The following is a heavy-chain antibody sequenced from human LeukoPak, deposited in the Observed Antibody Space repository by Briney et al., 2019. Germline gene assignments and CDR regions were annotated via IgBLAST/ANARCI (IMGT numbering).Heavy chain of an antibody. V-gene: IGHV1-24*01. D-gene: IGHD1-7*01. CDR2: SDPEDGET. CDR1: GFTLIEVS. J-gene: IGHJ3*02. Sequence: VASVKVSCKVSGFTLIEVSIHWVRQAPGKGLEWMGGSDPEDGETIYAQNFQDRVTVTEDTSTDTAYMELRSLRSEDTAVYYCATDVITGTTKGAFDIWGQGTMVTVSS. CDR3: ATDVITGTTKGAFDI.